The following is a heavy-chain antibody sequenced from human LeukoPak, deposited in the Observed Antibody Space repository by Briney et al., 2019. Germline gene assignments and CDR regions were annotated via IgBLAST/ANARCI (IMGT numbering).Heavy chain of an antibody. J-gene: IGHJ6*03. CDR1: GGSISSYY. D-gene: IGHD2-2*01. CDR3: ARLKYQLLLGYMDV. Sequence: SETLSLTCTVSGGSISSYYWSWIRQPPGKGLEWIGCIYHSGSTYYNPSLKSRVTISVDTSKNQFSLKLSSVTAADTAVYYCARLKYQLLLGYMDVWGKGTTVTVSS. V-gene: IGHV4-59*08. CDR2: IYHSGST.